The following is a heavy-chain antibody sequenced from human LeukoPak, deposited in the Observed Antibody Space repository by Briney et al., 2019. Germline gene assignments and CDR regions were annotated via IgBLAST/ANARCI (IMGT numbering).Heavy chain of an antibody. J-gene: IGHJ3*02. Sequence: LVKVSCKASGGTFSRYAISWVRQARGQGLEWMGGIIPIFGTANYAQKFQGGVTITADESTSTAYMELSSLRSEDTAVYYCARDAPSETTMVSAFDIWGQGTVVTVSS. V-gene: IGHV1-69*13. CDR2: IIPIFGTA. CDR1: GGTFSRYA. CDR3: ARDAPSETTMVSAFDI. D-gene: IGHD5-18*01.